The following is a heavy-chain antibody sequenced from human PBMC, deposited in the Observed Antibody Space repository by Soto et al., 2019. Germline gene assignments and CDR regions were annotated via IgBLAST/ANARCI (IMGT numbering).Heavy chain of an antibody. D-gene: IGHD5-18*01. Sequence: PSETLSLTCAVSGASVSSGDWLTWVRQSPGKGPECIGEIFHSGATNYNPSLKSRVDISMDKSKNQFSLRLTSVTAADTAVYYCARGYGTARRWFDFWGQGTLVTVSS. CDR3: ARGYGTARRWFDF. V-gene: IGHV4-4*02. CDR2: IFHSGAT. J-gene: IGHJ5*01. CDR1: GASVSSGDW.